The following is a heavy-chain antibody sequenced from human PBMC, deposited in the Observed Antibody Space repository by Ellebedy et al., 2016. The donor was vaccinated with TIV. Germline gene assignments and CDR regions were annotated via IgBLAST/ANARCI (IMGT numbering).Heavy chain of an antibody. V-gene: IGHV1-69*13. D-gene: IGHD6-19*01. CDR2: IIPIFGSA. CDR3: AIRYSSGWSLDY. Sequence: SVKVSXXASGGTFSSYAISWVRQAPGQGLEWMGGIIPIFGSANYAQKFQGRVTIIADESTSTAYMELSSLRSEDTAVYYCAIRYSSGWSLDYWGQGTLVTVSS. J-gene: IGHJ4*02. CDR1: GGTFSSYA.